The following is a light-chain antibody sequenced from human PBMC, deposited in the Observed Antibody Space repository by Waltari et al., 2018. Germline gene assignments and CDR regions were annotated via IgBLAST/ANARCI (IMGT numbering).Light chain of an antibody. V-gene: IGKV1-39*01. Sequence: DIQMTQSPSSLSASVGDRVTITCRASQTIGSYLHWYQQKPGKAPKPLIYAASSLQSGVPSRFGGSGSGTDFTLTISSLRPEDVATYYCQRSYSIPYTFGQGTKLQIK. CDR2: AAS. J-gene: IGKJ2*01. CDR1: QTIGSY. CDR3: QRSYSIPYT.